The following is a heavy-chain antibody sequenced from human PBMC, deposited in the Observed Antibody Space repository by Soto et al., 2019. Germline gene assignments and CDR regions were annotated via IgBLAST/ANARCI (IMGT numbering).Heavy chain of an antibody. Sequence: VKVSCKASGYTFTGYYMHWVLQSPVRWREWMGWINPNSGGTNYAQKFQGRVTMTRDTSISTAYMELSRLRSDDTAVYYCARNPNLIAAAGTSFDYWGQGTLVTVSS. J-gene: IGHJ4*02. CDR3: ARNPNLIAAAGTSFDY. CDR1: GYTFTGYY. D-gene: IGHD6-13*01. V-gene: IGHV1-2*02. CDR2: INPNSGGT.